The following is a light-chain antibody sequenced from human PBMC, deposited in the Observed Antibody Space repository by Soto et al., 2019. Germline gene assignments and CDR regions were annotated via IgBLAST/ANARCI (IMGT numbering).Light chain of an antibody. Sequence: QSALTQPPSASGSPGQSVTISCTGTSRDVGGYDWVSWYQHHPGKVPRLLIYAVDKRPSGVPDRFSGSKSGNTASLTDSGLQAEDEADYYCTSYATGDTFPFGGGTKLTVL. CDR2: AVD. J-gene: IGLJ2*01. CDR1: SRDVGGYDW. V-gene: IGLV2-8*01. CDR3: TSYATGDTFP.